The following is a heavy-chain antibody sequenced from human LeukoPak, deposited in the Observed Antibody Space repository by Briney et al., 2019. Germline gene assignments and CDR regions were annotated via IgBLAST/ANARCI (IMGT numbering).Heavy chain of an antibody. CDR3: ARVSLYYYYYYYMDV. Sequence: SETLSLTCTVSGDSISSFYWSWIRQPPGKGLEWIGYIYYSGSTYYNPSLKSRVTISVDTSKNQFSLKLSSVTAADTAVYYYARVSLYYYYYYYMDVWGKGTTATVSS. CDR1: GDSISSFY. CDR2: IYYSGST. V-gene: IGHV4-59*12. J-gene: IGHJ6*03. D-gene: IGHD5/OR15-5a*01.